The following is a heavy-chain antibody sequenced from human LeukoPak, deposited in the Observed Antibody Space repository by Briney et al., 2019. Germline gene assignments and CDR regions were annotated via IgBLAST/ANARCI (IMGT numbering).Heavy chain of an antibody. V-gene: IGHV4-34*01. D-gene: IGHD6-13*01. CDR2: INHSGST. J-gene: IGHJ4*02. Sequence: SETLSLTCAVYGGSFSGYYWSWIRQPPGKGLEWIGEINHSGSTNYNPSLKSRVTISVDTSKNQFSLKLSSVTAADTAVYYCARYSSSWYVSDYWGQRTLVTVSS. CDR1: GGSFSGYY. CDR3: ARYSSSWYVSDY.